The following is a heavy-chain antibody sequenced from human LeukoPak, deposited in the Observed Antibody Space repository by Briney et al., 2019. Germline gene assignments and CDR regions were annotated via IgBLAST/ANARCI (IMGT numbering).Heavy chain of an antibody. CDR2: IYYSGST. J-gene: IGHJ5*02. V-gene: IGHV4-39*01. Sequence: PSETLSLTCTVSGGSISSSSYYWGWIRHPPGKGLEWIGSIYYSGSTYYNPSLKSRVTISVDTSKNQFSLKLSSVTAADTAVYYCARRGTYGSGTAGFDPWGQGTLVTVSS. D-gene: IGHD3-10*01. CDR3: ARRGTYGSGTAGFDP. CDR1: GGSISSSSYY.